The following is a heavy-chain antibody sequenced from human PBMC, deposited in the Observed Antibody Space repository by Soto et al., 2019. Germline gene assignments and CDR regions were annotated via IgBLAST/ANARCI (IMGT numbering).Heavy chain of an antibody. CDR2: IYTSGST. CDR1: GGSISSYY. D-gene: IGHD6-6*01. CDR3: ARVRIAARTGAYGMDV. V-gene: IGHV4-4*07. J-gene: IGHJ6*02. Sequence: QVQLQESGPGLVKPSETLSLTCTVSGGSISSYYWSWIRQPAGKGLEWIGRIYTSGSTNYNPSLKSRVTISVDTSRHQFSLKLSSGTAADTAVYYCARVRIAARTGAYGMDVWGQGTTVTVSS.